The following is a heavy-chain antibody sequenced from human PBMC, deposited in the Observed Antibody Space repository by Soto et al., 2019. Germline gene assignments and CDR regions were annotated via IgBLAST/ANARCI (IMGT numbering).Heavy chain of an antibody. J-gene: IGHJ6*02. D-gene: IGHD3-10*02. V-gene: IGHV1-69*18. CDR1: GDTFSSYA. CDR3: ARDPLSSFAMDV. CDR2: ISPTFGST. Sequence: HVQLVQSGAEVKKPGSSVKVSCKASGDTFSSYAISWVRHAPGKGLEWMGKISPTFGSTNYAQKFQGRLSISADDSTSTAYMELTSLKPEDTAVYYCARDPLSSFAMDVWGQGTTVTVSS.